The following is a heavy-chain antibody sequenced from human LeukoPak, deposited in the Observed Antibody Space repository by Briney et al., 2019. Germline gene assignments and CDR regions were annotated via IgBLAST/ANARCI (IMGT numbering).Heavy chain of an antibody. D-gene: IGHD1-1*01. Sequence: SVTVSCKASGYTFTSYGISWVRQAPGQGLEWMGGIIPIFGTANYAQKFQGRVTITADESTSTAYMELSSLRSEDTAVYYCAGAGVRYNGLPLDYWGQGTLVTVSS. V-gene: IGHV1-69*13. CDR1: GYTFTSYG. CDR2: IIPIFGTA. CDR3: AGAGVRYNGLPLDY. J-gene: IGHJ4*02.